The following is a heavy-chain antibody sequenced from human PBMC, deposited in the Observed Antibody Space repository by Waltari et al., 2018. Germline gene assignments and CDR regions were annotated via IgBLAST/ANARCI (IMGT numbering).Heavy chain of an antibody. CDR3: AKSLYTGSVSYMLTDV. Sequence: QVQLQESGPVLVKPSETLSLTFPVSGYSISSAYFWGWIRQPPGKGLEWIGSVHHSGSADYNPSLQSRVTSSVDKTRGQVSLKLSSVTAADTAVYYCAKSLYTGSVSYMLTDVWGLGTLVTVSS. CDR2: VHHSGSA. CDR1: GYSISSAYF. V-gene: IGHV4-38-2*01. D-gene: IGHD2-8*02. J-gene: IGHJ4*02.